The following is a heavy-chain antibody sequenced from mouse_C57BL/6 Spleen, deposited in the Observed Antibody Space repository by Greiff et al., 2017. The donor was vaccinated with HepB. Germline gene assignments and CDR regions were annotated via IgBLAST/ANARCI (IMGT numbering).Heavy chain of an antibody. V-gene: IGHV1-47*01. CDR1: GYTFTTYP. Sequence: VQGVESGAELVKPGASVKMSCKASGYTFTTYPIEWMKQNHGKSLEWIGNFHPYNDDTKYNEKFKGKATLTVEKSSSTVYLELSRLTSDDSAVYYCARPITTVVPYYFDYWGQGTTLTVSS. CDR2: FHPYNDDT. D-gene: IGHD1-1*01. CDR3: ARPITTVVPYYFDY. J-gene: IGHJ2*01.